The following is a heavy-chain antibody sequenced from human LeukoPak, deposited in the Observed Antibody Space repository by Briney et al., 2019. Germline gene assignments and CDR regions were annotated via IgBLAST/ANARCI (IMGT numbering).Heavy chain of an antibody. V-gene: IGHV4-34*01. CDR3: ARLHSSEGFDY. Sequence: PSGTLSLTCAVYGGSFSGYYWSWIRQPPGKGLEWIGEINHSGSTNYNPSLKSRVTISVDRSKNQFSLKLSSVTAADTAVYYCARLHSSEGFDYWGQGTLVTVSS. D-gene: IGHD6-19*01. CDR2: INHSGST. CDR1: GGSFSGYY. J-gene: IGHJ4*02.